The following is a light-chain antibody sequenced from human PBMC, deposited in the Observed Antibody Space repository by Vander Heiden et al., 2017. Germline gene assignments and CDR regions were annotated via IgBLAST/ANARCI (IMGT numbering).Light chain of an antibody. CDR3: EVWVSSSDHLSWV. CDR1: NIGSNS. CDR2: DDR. J-gene: IGLJ3*02. Sequence: SSVLTQPHSVSVAPGQTARITCGGNNIGSNSVHWYQQKPGQATVLVVYDDRDGHSGNPGRFTGSNTGNTATLTISRVEAGEEADYYCEVWVSSSDHLSWVFGGGTKLTVL. V-gene: IGLV3-21*02.